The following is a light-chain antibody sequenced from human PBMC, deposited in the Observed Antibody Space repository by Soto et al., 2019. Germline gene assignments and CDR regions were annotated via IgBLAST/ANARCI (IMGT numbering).Light chain of an antibody. CDR3: SSYAGSSTLV. CDR2: EGS. V-gene: IGLV2-23*01. J-gene: IGLJ2*01. CDR1: SSDVGSYKF. Sequence: QAALTQPASVYGSPGQSITISCTGTSSDVGSYKFVSWYQQHPVKAPKLMIYEGSKRPSGVSNRFSGSKSGNTASLTISGLQAEDEADYYCSSYAGSSTLVFGGGTKVTVL.